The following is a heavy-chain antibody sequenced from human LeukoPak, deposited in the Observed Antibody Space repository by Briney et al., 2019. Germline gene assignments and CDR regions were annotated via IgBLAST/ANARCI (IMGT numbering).Heavy chain of an antibody. J-gene: IGHJ4*02. V-gene: IGHV3-23*01. Sequence: GGSLRLSCAASGFTFSSYAMSWVRQAPGKGLEWVSAIGGSGGSTYYADSVKGRFTISRDNSKNTLYLQMNSLRAEDTAVYYCAKVPYDSSGYYYFDYWGQGTLVTVSS. CDR1: GFTFSSYA. CDR2: IGGSGGST. CDR3: AKVPYDSSGYYYFDY. D-gene: IGHD3-22*01.